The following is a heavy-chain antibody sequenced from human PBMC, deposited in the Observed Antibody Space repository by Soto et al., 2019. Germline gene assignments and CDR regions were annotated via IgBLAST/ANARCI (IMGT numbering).Heavy chain of an antibody. CDR2: IYYSGRT. J-gene: IGHJ4*02. CDR1: GGSISSSFYF. Sequence: SGTPSPTRIFSGGSISSSFYFWGWIRQPPGEGFGWIGRIYYSGRTYYNSSFQGPGHLSRDTSKNQFSLKLSSVTATDTAVYYCARQRTTVVTQAYFDHWGQGALVTV. V-gene: IGHV4-39*01. D-gene: IGHD2-21*02. CDR3: ARQRTTVVTQAYFDH.